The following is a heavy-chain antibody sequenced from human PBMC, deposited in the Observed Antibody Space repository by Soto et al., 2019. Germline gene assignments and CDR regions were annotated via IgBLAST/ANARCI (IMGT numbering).Heavy chain of an antibody. CDR3: ARDRGYYDSSCYCLTYFDY. D-gene: IGHD3-22*01. Sequence: QVQLQESGPGLVKPSQTLSLTCTVSGGSIRSGGYYWSWIRQHPAKGLEWIGYIYYSGSTYYNPSLKSRVTISVDTSKNQFSLKLSSVTAADTAVYYCARDRGYYDSSCYCLTYFDYWVQGTLVTVSS. CDR2: IYYSGST. CDR1: GGSIRSGGYY. J-gene: IGHJ4*02. V-gene: IGHV4-31*03.